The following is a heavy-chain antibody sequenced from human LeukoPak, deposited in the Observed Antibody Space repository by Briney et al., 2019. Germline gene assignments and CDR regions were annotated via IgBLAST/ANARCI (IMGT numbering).Heavy chain of an antibody. J-gene: IGHJ4*02. D-gene: IGHD3-9*01. V-gene: IGHV4-39*01. Sequence: PSETLSLTCTVSGGSVSSYEYYSGWIRQPPGKGLEWIGNTYYTGSTYYNPSLRSRVTMSVDTSKNQFSLKMSSVTAADTAVYYRARPSKGRDFDYIFDHWGQGTVVTVSS. CDR2: TYYTGST. CDR3: ARPSKGRDFDYIFDH. CDR1: GGSVSSYEYY.